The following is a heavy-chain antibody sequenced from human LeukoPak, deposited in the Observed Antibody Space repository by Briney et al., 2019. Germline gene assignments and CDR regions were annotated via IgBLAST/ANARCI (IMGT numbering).Heavy chain of an antibody. Sequence: GGSLRLSCAASGFTFRSFWMHWVRQVPGKGLVWVSRINTDESNIIYADSVKGRFTISRDNAKNTLHLQMNSLRAEDTAIYYCARDESVTGPTTFDYWGRGTLVTVSS. J-gene: IGHJ4*02. D-gene: IGHD6-19*01. V-gene: IGHV3-74*01. CDR1: GFTFRSFW. CDR2: INTDESNI. CDR3: ARDESVTGPTTFDY.